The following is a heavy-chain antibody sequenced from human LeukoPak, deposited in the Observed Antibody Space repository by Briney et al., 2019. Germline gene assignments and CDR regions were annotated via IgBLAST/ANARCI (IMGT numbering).Heavy chain of an antibody. J-gene: IGHJ6*03. Sequence: ASVKVSCKASGYTFTSHHVHWVRQAPGQGLEWMGIINPSGGSTNYARKLQGRVTMTRDTSISTAYMELSRLRSDDTAVYYCARRGGKNYGDYLLYYYYMDVWGKGTTVTVSS. V-gene: IGHV1-46*01. D-gene: IGHD4-17*01. CDR3: ARRGGKNYGDYLLYYYYMDV. CDR1: GYTFTSHH. CDR2: INPSGGST.